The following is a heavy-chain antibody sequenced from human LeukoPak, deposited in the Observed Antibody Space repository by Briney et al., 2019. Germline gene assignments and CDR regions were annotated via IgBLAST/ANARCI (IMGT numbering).Heavy chain of an antibody. CDR1: GFTFSSYA. CDR3: ASQSGY. J-gene: IGHJ4*02. Sequence: PGGSLRLSCTASGFTFSSYAMSWVRQAPGKGLEWVSIIYHGGSTYYADSVKGRFTISRDNSKNTLYLQMNSLRAEDTAVYYCASQSGYWGQGTLVTVSS. CDR2: IYHGGST. V-gene: IGHV3-66*04.